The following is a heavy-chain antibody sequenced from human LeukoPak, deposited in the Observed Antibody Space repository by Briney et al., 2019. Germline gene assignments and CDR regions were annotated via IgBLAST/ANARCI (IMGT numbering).Heavy chain of an antibody. Sequence: GGTLRLSCAASGFTFSSYGMSWVRQAPGKGLEWVSAISGSGGSTYYADSVKGRFTISRDNSKNTLYLQMNSLRAEDTAVYYRAKDGPTEKDVLLWFGEYADFDYWGQGTLVTVSS. V-gene: IGHV3-23*01. CDR2: ISGSGGST. CDR1: GFTFSSYG. CDR3: AKDGPTEKDVLLWFGEYADFDY. J-gene: IGHJ4*02. D-gene: IGHD3-10*01.